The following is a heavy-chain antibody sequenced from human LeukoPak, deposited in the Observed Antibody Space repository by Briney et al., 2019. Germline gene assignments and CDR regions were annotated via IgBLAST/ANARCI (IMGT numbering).Heavy chain of an antibody. J-gene: IGHJ4*02. Sequence: PGGSLRLSCAASGFTFSSYAMHWVRQAPGKGLEWVAVISYGGSTKYYADSVKGRFTISRDNSKNALYLEMNTLRAEDTAVYYCARYPSYDSSGFRGYFDYWGQGTLVTVSS. V-gene: IGHV3-30-3*01. CDR1: GFTFSSYA. CDR3: ARYPSYDSSGFRGYFDY. D-gene: IGHD3-22*01. CDR2: ISYGGSTK.